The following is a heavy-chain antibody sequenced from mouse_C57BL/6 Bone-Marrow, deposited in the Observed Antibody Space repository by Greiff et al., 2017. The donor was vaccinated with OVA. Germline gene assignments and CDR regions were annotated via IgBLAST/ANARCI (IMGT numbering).Heavy chain of an antibody. J-gene: IGHJ4*01. CDR2: IRNGGGST. CDR3: ARLDAMDY. CDR1: GFTFSDFY. V-gene: IGHV5-12*01. Sequence: DVHLVESGGGLVQPGGSLKLSCAASGFTFSDFYMYWIRQTPEKRLEWVAYIRNGGGSTYYPDTVKGRFTISRDNAKNTLYLQMSRLKSEDTAMYYCARLDAMDYWGQGTSVTVSS.